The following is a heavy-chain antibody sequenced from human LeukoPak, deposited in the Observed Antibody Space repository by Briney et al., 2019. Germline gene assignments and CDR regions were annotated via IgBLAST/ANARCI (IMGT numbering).Heavy chain of an antibody. J-gene: IGHJ4*02. CDR3: YTVIHTVDY. D-gene: IGHD4-17*01. CDR1: GGSISSSSYY. CDR2: IYYSGST. Sequence: KPSETLSLTCTVSGGSISSSSYYWGWIRQPPGKGLEWIGSIYYSGSTYYNPSLKSRVTISVDKSKNQFSLKLSSVTAADTVVYYCYTVIHTVDYWGQGTLVTVSS. V-gene: IGHV4-39*07.